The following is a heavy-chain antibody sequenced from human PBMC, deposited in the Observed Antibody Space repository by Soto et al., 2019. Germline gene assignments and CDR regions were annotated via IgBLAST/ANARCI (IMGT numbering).Heavy chain of an antibody. Sequence: PVGSMRLSCAASGFNFSSYGMNWVRQAPGKGLEWVSSISSSSIYIYYSDSVKGRITISRDNSKNSLYLQMNSLRAGDTAVYYCARDSQGPSDVWGQGTTVTVSS. CDR2: ISSSSIYI. V-gene: IGHV3-21*01. CDR1: GFNFSSYG. J-gene: IGHJ6*02. CDR3: ARDSQGPSDV.